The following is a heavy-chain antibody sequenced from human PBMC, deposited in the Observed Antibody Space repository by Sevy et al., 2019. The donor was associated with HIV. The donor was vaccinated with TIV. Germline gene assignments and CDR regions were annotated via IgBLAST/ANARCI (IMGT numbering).Heavy chain of an antibody. CDR1: GFTFSSYG. J-gene: IGHJ5*01. D-gene: IGHD5-12*01. V-gene: IGHV3-33*01. CDR2: IWYDGSNK. Sequence: GGSLRLSCAAAGFTFSSYGMHWVRQAPGKGLEWVAFIWYDGSNKYYVDSVKGRFTISRDNSKNTLSLQMNSLRPEDTAVYYCARDLFGRGSGVATGNWFDSWGPGTLVTVSS. CDR3: ARDLFGRGSGVATGNWFDS.